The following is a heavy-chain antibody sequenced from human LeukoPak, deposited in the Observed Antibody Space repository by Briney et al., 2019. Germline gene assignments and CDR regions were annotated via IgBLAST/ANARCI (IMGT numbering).Heavy chain of an antibody. J-gene: IGHJ6*02. D-gene: IGHD5-12*01. CDR3: AKDRGYDFSDGMDV. Sequence: GGSLRLSCAASGFTVSSNYMSWVRQAPGKGLEWVSVIYSGGSTYYADSVKGRFTISRDNSQNTLYLQMNSLRAEDTAVYYCAKDRGYDFSDGMDVWGQGTTVTVSS. CDR1: GFTVSSNY. V-gene: IGHV3-66*01. CDR2: IYSGGST.